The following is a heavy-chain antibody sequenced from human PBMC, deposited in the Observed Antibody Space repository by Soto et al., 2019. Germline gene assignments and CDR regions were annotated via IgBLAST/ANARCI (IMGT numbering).Heavy chain of an antibody. J-gene: IGHJ3*02. Sequence: PGGSLRLSCAASGFTFSSYSMNWVRQAPGKGLEWVSYISSSSSTIYYADSVKGRFTISRDNAKNSLYLQMNSLRAEDTAVYYCASADYYDSSGYTYDAFDIWGQGTTVTVSS. CDR2: ISSSSSTI. D-gene: IGHD3-22*01. V-gene: IGHV3-48*01. CDR1: GFTFSSYS. CDR3: ASADYYDSSGYTYDAFDI.